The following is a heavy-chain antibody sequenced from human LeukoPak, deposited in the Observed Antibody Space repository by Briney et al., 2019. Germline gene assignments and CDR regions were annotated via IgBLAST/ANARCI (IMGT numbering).Heavy chain of an antibody. CDR1: GYTFTGYY. CDR3: ASPLRYFDWLPDYYYGMDV. J-gene: IGHJ6*02. Sequence: ASVKVSCKASGYTFTGYYMHWVRQAPGQGLEWMGWINPNSGGTNYAQKFQGRVTMTRDTSISTAYMELSRLRSDDTAVYYCASPLRYFDWLPDYYYGMDVWGQGTTVTVSS. D-gene: IGHD3-9*01. V-gene: IGHV1-2*02. CDR2: INPNSGGT.